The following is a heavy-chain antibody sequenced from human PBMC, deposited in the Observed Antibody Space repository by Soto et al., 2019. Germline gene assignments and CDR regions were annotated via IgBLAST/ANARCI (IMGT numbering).Heavy chain of an antibody. CDR3: AACIAVAGSKADDAFDI. CDR2: FDPEDGET. V-gene: IGHV1-24*01. CDR1: GYTLTELS. J-gene: IGHJ3*02. Sequence: GASVKVSCKVSGYTLTELSMHWVRQAPGKGFEWMGGFDPEDGETIYAQKFQGRVTMTEDTSTDTAYMELSSLRSEDTAVYYCAACIAVAGSKADDAFDIWGQGTMVTVSS. D-gene: IGHD6-19*01.